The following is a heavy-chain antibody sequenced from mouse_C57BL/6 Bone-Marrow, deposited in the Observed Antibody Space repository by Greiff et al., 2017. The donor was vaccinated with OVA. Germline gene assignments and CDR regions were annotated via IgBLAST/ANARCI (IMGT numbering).Heavy chain of an antibody. CDR3: ARPGDYDGDWFAY. V-gene: IGHV1-47*01. CDR2: FHPYNDDT. D-gene: IGHD2-4*01. CDR1: GYTFTTYP. Sequence: VQLQESGAELVKPGASVKMSCKASGYTFTTYPIEWMKQNHGKSLEWIGNFHPYNDDTMYNEKFKGKATLTVEKSSSTVYLELSRLTSDDSAVYYCARPGDYDGDWFAYWGQGTLVTVSA. J-gene: IGHJ3*01.